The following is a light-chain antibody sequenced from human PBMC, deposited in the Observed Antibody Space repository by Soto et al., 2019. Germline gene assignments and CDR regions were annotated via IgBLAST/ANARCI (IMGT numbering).Light chain of an antibody. J-gene: IGKJ1*01. V-gene: IGKV1-5*01. CDR1: QSISSW. Sequence: DIQMTQSPSTLSASVGDRVTITCRASQSISSWLAWYQQKPGKAPKLLIYDASSLESGVPSRFSGSGSGTEFTLTISILQPDDCATYYCQQYNSYPWTFGQGTKVEIK. CDR2: DAS. CDR3: QQYNSYPWT.